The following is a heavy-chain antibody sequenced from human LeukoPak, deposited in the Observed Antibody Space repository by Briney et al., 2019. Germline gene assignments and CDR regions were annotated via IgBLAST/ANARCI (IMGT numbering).Heavy chain of an antibody. CDR2: ISSSGSTI. Sequence: PGGSLRLSCAASGFTFSSYEMNWVRQAPGKGLEWVSYISSSGSTIYYADSVKGRFTISRDNAKNSLYLQMNSLRAEDTAVYYCARLGVSITGTSGYWGQGTLVTVSS. CDR1: GFTFSSYE. CDR3: ARLGVSITGTSGY. J-gene: IGHJ4*02. D-gene: IGHD1-7*01. V-gene: IGHV3-48*03.